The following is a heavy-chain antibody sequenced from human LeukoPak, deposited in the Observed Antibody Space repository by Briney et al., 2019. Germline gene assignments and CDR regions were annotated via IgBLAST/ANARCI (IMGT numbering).Heavy chain of an antibody. CDR2: IYYSGST. V-gene: IGHV4-59*01. J-gene: IGHJ5*02. D-gene: IGHD5-12*01. Sequence: SETLSLTCTVSGGSISSYYWSWIRQPPGKGLEWIGYIYYSGSTNYNPSLKSRVTISVDTSKNQFSLKLSSVTAADTAVYYCARVLYGGYDWYWFDPWGQGTLVTVSP. CDR3: ARVLYGGYDWYWFDP. CDR1: GGSISSYY.